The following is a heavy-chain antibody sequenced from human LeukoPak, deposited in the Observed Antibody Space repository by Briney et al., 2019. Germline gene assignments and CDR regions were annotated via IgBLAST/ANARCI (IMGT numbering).Heavy chain of an antibody. V-gene: IGHV4-59*01. Sequence: SETLSLTCAVYGGSFSSYYWSWIRQPPGKGLEWIGYIYYSGSTNYNPSLKSRVTISVDTSKNQFSLKLSSVTAADTAVYYCARGAAGHGDLYYFDYWGQGTLVTVSS. CDR3: ARGAAGHGDLYYFDY. J-gene: IGHJ4*02. CDR2: IYYSGST. D-gene: IGHD4-17*01. CDR1: GGSFSSYY.